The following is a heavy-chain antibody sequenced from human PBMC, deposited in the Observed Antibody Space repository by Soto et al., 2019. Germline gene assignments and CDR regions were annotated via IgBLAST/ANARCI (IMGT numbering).Heavy chain of an antibody. D-gene: IGHD2-21*02. CDR1: GFIFSDSW. CDR3: ARGTANRRDGMDV. Sequence: GGSLRLSCEVSGFIFSDSWMTWVRQAPGKGLEWVASIKEDGSEKHYVGSVKGRFTISRDNAKKSLYLHMNSLRAEDTAVYFCARGTANRRDGMDVWGQGTTVTVSS. J-gene: IGHJ6*02. V-gene: IGHV3-7*03. CDR2: IKEDGSEK.